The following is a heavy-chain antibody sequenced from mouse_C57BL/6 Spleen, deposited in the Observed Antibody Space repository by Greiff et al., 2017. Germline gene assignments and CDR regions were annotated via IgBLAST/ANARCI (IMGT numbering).Heavy chain of an antibody. CDR2: ISSGGDYI. D-gene: IGHD2-3*01. V-gene: IGHV5-9-1*02. CDR3: TRDPYDPYFDY. Sequence: EVMLVESGEGLVKPGGSLKLSCAASGFTFSSYAMSWVRQTPEKRLEWVAYISSGGDYIYYADTVKGRFTISRDNARNTLYLQMSSLKSEDTAMYYCTRDPYDPYFDYWGQGTTLTVSS. J-gene: IGHJ2*01. CDR1: GFTFSSYA.